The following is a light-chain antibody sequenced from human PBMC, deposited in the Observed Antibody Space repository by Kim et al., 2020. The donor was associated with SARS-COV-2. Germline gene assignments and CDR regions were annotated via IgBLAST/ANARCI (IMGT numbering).Light chain of an antibody. CDR3: QHTYSSPLN. J-gene: IGKJ4*01. CDR2: GAS. V-gene: IGKV1-39*01. Sequence: DIQMTQSPSSLSASVGDRVTITCRASQSINNYLNWYQQKPGKAPQLLIYGASSLQSGVPSRFSGSGSGTDFTLTISSLQPEDFVTYYCQHTYSSPLNFGGGTKVDIK. CDR1: QSINNY.